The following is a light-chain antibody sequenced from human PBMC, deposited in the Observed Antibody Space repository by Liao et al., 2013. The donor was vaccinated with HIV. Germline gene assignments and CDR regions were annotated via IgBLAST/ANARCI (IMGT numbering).Light chain of an antibody. V-gene: IGLV3-21*01. J-gene: IGLJ2*01. CDR3: QSADSSGGV. CDR1: NVGSKS. Sequence: SYVLTQPPSVSVAPGRTATITCGGDNVGSKSVHWYQQKPGQTPVLVLYYDRDRPSGIPERFSGSSSGTTVTLTISGVQAEDEADYYCQSADSSGGVFGGGTKLTVL. CDR2: YDR.